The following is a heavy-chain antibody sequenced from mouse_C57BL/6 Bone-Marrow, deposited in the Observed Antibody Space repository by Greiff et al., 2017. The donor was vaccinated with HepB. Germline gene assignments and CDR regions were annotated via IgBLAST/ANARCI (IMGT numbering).Heavy chain of an antibody. CDR2: IDPETGGT. D-gene: IGHD3-2*02. Sequence: VQLQQSGAELVRPGASVTLSCKASGYTFTDYEMHWVKQTPVHGLEWIGAIDPETGGTAYNQKFKGKATLTADKSSSTAYMELRSLTSEDSAVYYCTRKETAQATGYIDYWGQGTTLTVSS. CDR1: GYTFTDYE. CDR3: TRKETAQATGYIDY. J-gene: IGHJ2*01. V-gene: IGHV1-15*01.